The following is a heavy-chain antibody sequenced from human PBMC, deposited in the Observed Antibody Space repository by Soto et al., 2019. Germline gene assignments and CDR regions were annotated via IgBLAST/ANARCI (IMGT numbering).Heavy chain of an antibody. J-gene: IGHJ3*02. CDR3: GSGLYGTDAFDI. CDR1: GFTFSDYY. Sequence: GGSLRLSCAASGFTFSDYYMSWIRQAPGKGLEWVSYISSNGSTIYYADSVKGRFTISRDNAKNSLYLQMNSLRAEDTVVYYWGSGLYGTDAFDIWGQGTMVTVSS. CDR2: ISSNGSTI. D-gene: IGHD1-1*01. V-gene: IGHV3-11*01.